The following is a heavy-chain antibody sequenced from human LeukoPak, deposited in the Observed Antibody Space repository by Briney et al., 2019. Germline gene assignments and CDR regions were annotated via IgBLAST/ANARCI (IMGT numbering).Heavy chain of an antibody. D-gene: IGHD3-10*01. CDR2: ISSSSSTI. J-gene: IGHJ4*02. V-gene: IGHV3-48*01. Sequence: PGGSLTLSCAASGFTFSSYSMNWVRQAPGKGLEWVAYISSSSSTIYYADSVKGRFTISRDNSKDTLFLHMNNLRAVATAHSYCAKRDRFLWFGDLLYPPFDDWGQGTLVTVSS. CDR3: AKRDRFLWFGDLLYPPFDD. CDR1: GFTFSSYS.